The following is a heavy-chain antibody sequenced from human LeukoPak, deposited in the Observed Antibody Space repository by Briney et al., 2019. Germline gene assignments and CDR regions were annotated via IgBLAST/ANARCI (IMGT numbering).Heavy chain of an antibody. J-gene: IGHJ6*02. CDR3: ARVVDGMDV. CDR2: TYYRSKWYN. CDR1: GDSVSSNSAA. Sequence: SQTLSLTCAISGDSVSSNSAAWDWIRQSPSRGLVLQGRTYYRSKWYNDYAVSVKSRITISPDPSKNQFSLQLNSVCPEDTAVYYGARVVDGMDVWGQGTTVTVSS. V-gene: IGHV6-1*01.